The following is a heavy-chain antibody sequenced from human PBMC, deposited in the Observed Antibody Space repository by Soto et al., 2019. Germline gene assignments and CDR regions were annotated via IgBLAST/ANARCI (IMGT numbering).Heavy chain of an antibody. CDR3: ARDYGGGQLVGRYYGMDV. CDR1: GYTFTSYG. Sequence: ASVKVSCKASGYTFTSYGISWVRQAPGQGLEWMGWISAYNGNTNYAQKLQGRVTMTTDTSTSTAYMELRSLRSDDTAVYYCARDYGGGQLVGRYYGMDVWGQGTTVTVSS. CDR2: ISAYNGNT. D-gene: IGHD6-13*01. J-gene: IGHJ6*02. V-gene: IGHV1-18*01.